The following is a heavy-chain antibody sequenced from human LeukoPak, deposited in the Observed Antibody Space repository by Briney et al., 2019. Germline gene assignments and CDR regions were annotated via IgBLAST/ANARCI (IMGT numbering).Heavy chain of an antibody. Sequence: PGGSLRLSCAASGFAFSSYWMHWVRQVPGKGLVWVSRINSDGSTTSYADSVKGRFTISRDNAKNTLYLQMNSLGAEDTAVYYCVRDVWVWNYFDYWGQGTLVTVSS. CDR3: VRDVWVWNYFDY. CDR2: INSDGSTT. V-gene: IGHV3-74*01. D-gene: IGHD6-13*01. CDR1: GFAFSSYW. J-gene: IGHJ4*02.